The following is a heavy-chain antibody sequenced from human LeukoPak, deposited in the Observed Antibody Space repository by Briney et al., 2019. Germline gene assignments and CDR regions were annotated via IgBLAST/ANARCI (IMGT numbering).Heavy chain of an antibody. CDR1: GYTFTDHA. CDR2: INTGKGNT. J-gene: IGHJ5*02. D-gene: IGHD2-15*01. V-gene: IGHV1-3*04. Sequence: ASVKVSCKASGYTFTDHAMHWVRQAPGERLEWMGWINTGKGNTKYSQKFQGRVTITMVTSASTAYMELSSLRSEDTAVYYCARDHVVGLAPFDPWGQGTLVTVSS. CDR3: ARDHVVGLAPFDP.